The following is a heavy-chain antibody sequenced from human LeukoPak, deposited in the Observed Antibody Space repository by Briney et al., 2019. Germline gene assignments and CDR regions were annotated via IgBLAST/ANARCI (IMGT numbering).Heavy chain of an antibody. Sequence: GGSLRLSCAASGFTFSSYWMSWVRQAPGKGLEWVANIKQDGSEKYYVDSVKGRFTISRDNAKNSLNLQMNSLRVEDTAVYYCARYSNSPRVPPYDYWGQGTLVTVSS. CDR1: GFTFSSYW. CDR2: IKQDGSEK. CDR3: ARYSNSPRVPPYDY. D-gene: IGHD6-6*01. J-gene: IGHJ4*02. V-gene: IGHV3-7*01.